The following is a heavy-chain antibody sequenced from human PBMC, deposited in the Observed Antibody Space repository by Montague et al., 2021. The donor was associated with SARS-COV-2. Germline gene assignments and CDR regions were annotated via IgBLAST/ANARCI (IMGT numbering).Heavy chain of an antibody. J-gene: IGHJ4*02. Sequence: SETLSLTCNVSGDSVSSANYQWVWFRQPPGKGLQWVGSISHSGSAYYNPSLKSRLTISVGMSKRLFSLDVESVAVADTAFYYCARQVGDFWTGFYVDSWGQGTLVTVSS. CDR2: ISHSGSA. CDR3: ARQVGDFWTGFYVDS. CDR1: GDSVSSANYQ. V-gene: IGHV4-39*01. D-gene: IGHD3/OR15-3a*01.